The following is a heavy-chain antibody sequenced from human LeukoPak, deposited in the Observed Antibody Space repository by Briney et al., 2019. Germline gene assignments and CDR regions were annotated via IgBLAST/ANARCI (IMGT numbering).Heavy chain of an antibody. Sequence: AAVKVSCKASGYTFTGYYMHWVRQAPGQGLEWMGWINTHSGGTKYAKKFQGRVTMDRDTPISTAYMELSSLRSDDTAVYYCARVWHYHDSSGYLAYFQEWGQGTLVTVSS. V-gene: IGHV1-2*02. CDR2: INTHSGGT. J-gene: IGHJ1*01. D-gene: IGHD3-22*01. CDR3: ARVWHYHDSSGYLAYFQE. CDR1: GYTFTGYY.